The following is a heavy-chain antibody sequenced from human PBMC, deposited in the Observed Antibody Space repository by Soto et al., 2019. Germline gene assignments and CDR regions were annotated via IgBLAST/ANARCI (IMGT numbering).Heavy chain of an antibody. J-gene: IGHJ4*02. D-gene: IGHD3-22*01. Sequence: PSETLSLTCTVSGGSISSGDYYWIWIRHPPGKGLECIGYVSHSEGTYYNPSLMSRLIISVDTSKNQFSLKLSSVTAADTAVYYCARVVDSSGYPFDYWGQGTLVTVSS. V-gene: IGHV4-30-4*01. CDR3: ARVVDSSGYPFDY. CDR1: GGSISSGDYY. CDR2: VSHSEGT.